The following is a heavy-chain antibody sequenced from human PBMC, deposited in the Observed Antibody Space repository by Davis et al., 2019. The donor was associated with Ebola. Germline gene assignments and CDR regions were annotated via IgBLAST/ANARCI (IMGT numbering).Heavy chain of an antibody. V-gene: IGHV3-21*01. Sequence: PGGSLRLSCAASGFTFSSYSMNWVRQAPGKGLEWVSSISSSSSYIYYADSVKGRFTISRDNAKNSLYLQMNSLRAEDTAVYYCARDSSSPLAFDIWGQGTMVTVSS. D-gene: IGHD6-13*01. CDR2: ISSSSSYI. CDR3: ARDSSSPLAFDI. CDR1: GFTFSSYS. J-gene: IGHJ3*02.